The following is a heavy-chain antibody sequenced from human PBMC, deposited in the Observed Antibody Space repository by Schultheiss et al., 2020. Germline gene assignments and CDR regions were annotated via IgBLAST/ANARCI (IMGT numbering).Heavy chain of an antibody. CDR2: IYYSGST. J-gene: IGHJ4*02. CDR3: ARHDYYYGSGRL. D-gene: IGHD3-10*01. Sequence: SETLSLTCAVSGGSISSSNWWSRVRQHPGKGLEWIGYIYYSGSTYYNPSLKSRVTISVDTSKNQFSLKLSSVTAADTAVYYCARHDYYYGSGRLWGQGTLVNGYS. CDR1: GGSISSSNW. V-gene: IGHV4-4*02.